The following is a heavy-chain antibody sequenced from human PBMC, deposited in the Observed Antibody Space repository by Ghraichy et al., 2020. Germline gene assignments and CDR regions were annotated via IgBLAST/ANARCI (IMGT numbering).Heavy chain of an antibody. CDR1: EFPFRTYA. J-gene: IGHJ5*02. V-gene: IGHV3-23*01. CDR3: VKDKGAIFGDT. D-gene: IGHD3-3*01. Sequence: LPCAASEFPFRTYAMSWVRQVPGNGLEWVSTISNSASRTFYADSVRGRFSISRDSSKNTVYLQMNSLRAEDTAIYYCVKDKGAIFGDTWGQGTLVTVSS. CDR2: ISNSASRT.